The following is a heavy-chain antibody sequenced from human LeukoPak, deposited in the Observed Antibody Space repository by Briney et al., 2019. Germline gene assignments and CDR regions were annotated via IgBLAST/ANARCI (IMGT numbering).Heavy chain of an antibody. V-gene: IGHV3-15*01. CDR2: IKSKTDGETT. CDR1: GFTFSSYV. J-gene: IGHJ6*02. CDR3: TTSMDV. Sequence: GGSLRLSCVGSGFTFSSYVMSWVRQAPGKGLEWVGRIKSKTDGETTDCAAPVKGRFTISRDDSKNTLYLQMNSLKIEDTTVYYCTTSMDVWGQGTTVTVSS.